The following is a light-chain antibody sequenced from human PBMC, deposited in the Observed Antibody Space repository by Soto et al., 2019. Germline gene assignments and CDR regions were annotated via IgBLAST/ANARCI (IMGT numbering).Light chain of an antibody. CDR1: QTIGKY. Sequence: DIQMTQSPSSLSATVGDRVTITCGASQTIGKYLNWYQQQPGKVPKLLIYDASYLQSGVPSRLSGSESGTDFTLNISDLRPEDFATYYCQQSFSIPFTFGPGTKVDIK. CDR2: DAS. CDR3: QQSFSIPFT. J-gene: IGKJ3*01. V-gene: IGKV1-39*01.